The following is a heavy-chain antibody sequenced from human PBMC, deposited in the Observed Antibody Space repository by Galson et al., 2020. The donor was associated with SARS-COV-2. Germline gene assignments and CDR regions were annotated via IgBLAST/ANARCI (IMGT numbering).Heavy chain of an antibody. V-gene: IGHV4-59*08. Sequence: SETLSLTCTVSGGSISSHYWSWIRQPPGKGLEWIGYIYVGGNPNYNPSLKSRPTISLDTSKRQPSPRLSSMTAADTAVYYCASLQAGSSWYFDLWGRGTLVTVSS. J-gene: IGHJ2*01. CDR2: IYVGGNP. CDR1: GGSISSHY. CDR3: ASLQAGSSWYFDL. D-gene: IGHD1-1*01.